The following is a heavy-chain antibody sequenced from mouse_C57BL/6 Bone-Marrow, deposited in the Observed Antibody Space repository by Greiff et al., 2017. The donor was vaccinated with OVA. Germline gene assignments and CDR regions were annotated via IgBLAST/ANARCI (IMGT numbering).Heavy chain of an antibody. Sequence: VQLQESGPGLVQPSQCLSITCTVSGFSLTSYGVHWVRQSPGKGLEWLGVIWSGGSTDYNAAFISRLSISKDNYKSQGFFTMNSLQADDTAIYYCARELGFDYWGQGTTLTVSS. J-gene: IGHJ2*01. CDR1: GFSLTSYG. CDR3: ARELGFDY. CDR2: IWSGGST. D-gene: IGHD4-1*01. V-gene: IGHV2-2*01.